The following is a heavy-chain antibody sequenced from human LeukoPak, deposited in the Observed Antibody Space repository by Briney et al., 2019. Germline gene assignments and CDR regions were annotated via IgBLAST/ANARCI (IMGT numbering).Heavy chain of an antibody. J-gene: IGHJ4*02. CDR3: TREGRFKAQHLFDY. Sequence: GGSLRLSCEGSGFSFSSYWMTWVRQAPGKGLEWVAGIPYDGSQNSYADSVKGRFSISRDNSKSALYLQLSSLRPEDTAVYYCTREGRFKAQHLFDYWGQGTMVTVSS. V-gene: IGHV3-30*03. D-gene: IGHD2-2*01. CDR2: IPYDGSQN. CDR1: GFSFSSYW.